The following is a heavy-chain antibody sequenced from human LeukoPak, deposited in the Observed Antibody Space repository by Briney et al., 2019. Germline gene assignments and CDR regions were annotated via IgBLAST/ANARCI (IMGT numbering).Heavy chain of an antibody. Sequence: SGPTLVNPTQTLTLTCAFSGFSLSASGVGVGWIRQPPGKALEWLALIYWNDDKRYSPSLKSRLTITKDTSKNQVVLTMTNMDPLDTATYYCAHNGGSYDILTGYYLYYFDYWGQGTLVTVSS. D-gene: IGHD3-9*01. CDR1: GFSLSASGVG. J-gene: IGHJ4*02. CDR3: AHNGGSYDILTGYYLYYFDY. CDR2: IYWNDDK. V-gene: IGHV2-5*01.